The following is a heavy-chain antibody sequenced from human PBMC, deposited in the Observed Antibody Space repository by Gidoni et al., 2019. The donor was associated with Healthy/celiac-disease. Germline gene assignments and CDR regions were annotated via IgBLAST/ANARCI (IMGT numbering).Heavy chain of an antibody. Sequence: EVPLLESGGGLVQPGGSLRLSCAASGSPFSSSALRWVRRAPGKGLEGVSSISGSGGSTYYADSVKVRFTISRDNSKNTLYLQMNSLRAEDTAVYYCAKDHRFVLVVYAWGGWFDPWGQGTLVTVSS. J-gene: IGHJ5*02. CDR1: GSPFSSSA. V-gene: IGHV3-23*01. CDR2: ISGSGGST. D-gene: IGHD2-8*02. CDR3: AKDHRFVLVVYAWGGWFDP.